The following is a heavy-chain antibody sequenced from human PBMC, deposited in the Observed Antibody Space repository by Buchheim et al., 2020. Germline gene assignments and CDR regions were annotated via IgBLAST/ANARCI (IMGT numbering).Heavy chain of an antibody. CDR1: GYTFTGYY. J-gene: IGHJ6*02. CDR2: INPNSGGT. CDR3: ARGVRVEQGYCSGGSCYSASMDV. D-gene: IGHD2-15*01. V-gene: IGHV1-2*04. Sequence: QVQLVQSGAEVKKPGASVKFSCKASGYTFTGYYMHWVRQAPGQGLEWMGWINPNSGGTNYAQKFQGWVNMTRDTSISTSYMELSRLRSDDTAVYYCARGVRVEQGYCSGGSCYSASMDVWGQGTT.